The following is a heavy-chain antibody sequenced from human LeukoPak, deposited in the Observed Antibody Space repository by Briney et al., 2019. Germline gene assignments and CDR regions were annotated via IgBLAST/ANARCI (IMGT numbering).Heavy chain of an antibody. CDR2: INSDGSNT. D-gene: IGHD3-10*01. CDR3: ARGSDYYDV. CDR1: GFTFITYW. Sequence: GGSLRLSCAACGFTFITYWMHWVRDAPGKGLLWVSRINSDGSNTAYADSVKGRFTISRDNAKNTLFLQMNSLRAEDTAVYYCARGSDYYDVWGQGTVVTVSS. V-gene: IGHV3-74*01. J-gene: IGHJ3*01.